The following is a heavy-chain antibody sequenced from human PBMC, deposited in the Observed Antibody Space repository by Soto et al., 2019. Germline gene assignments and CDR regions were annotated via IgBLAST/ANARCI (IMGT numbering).Heavy chain of an antibody. CDR2: ISGSGGST. D-gene: IGHD2-15*01. Sequence: RQPPGKGLEWVSAISGSGGSTYYADSVKGRFTISRDNSKNTLYLQMNSLRAEDTAVYYCAKCFRSGGSCFLIDYWGQGTLVTVSS. J-gene: IGHJ4*02. V-gene: IGHV3-23*01. CDR3: AKCFRSGGSCFLIDY.